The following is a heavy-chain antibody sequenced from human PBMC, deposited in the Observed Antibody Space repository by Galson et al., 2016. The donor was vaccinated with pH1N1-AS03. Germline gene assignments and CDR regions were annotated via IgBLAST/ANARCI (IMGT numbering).Heavy chain of an antibody. V-gene: IGHV3-11*01. Sequence: SLRLSCAASGFNFTDFYTTWVRQAPGKGLEWLSSISVTGKTIYYADSVKGRFTISRDNFKNSVYLHLDNLRAEDTAVYHCARDSMVLRGILRYWGQGTRVTVS. D-gene: IGHD3-10*01. J-gene: IGHJ1*01. CDR3: ARDSMVLRGILRY. CDR1: GFNFTDFY. CDR2: ISVTGKTI.